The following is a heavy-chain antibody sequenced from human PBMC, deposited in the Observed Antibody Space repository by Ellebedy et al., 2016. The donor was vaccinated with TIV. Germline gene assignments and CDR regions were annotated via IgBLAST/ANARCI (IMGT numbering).Heavy chain of an antibody. J-gene: IGHJ4*02. D-gene: IGHD3-10*01. Sequence: ASVKVSCXASGYIFTNYNIHWVRQAPRQRLECMGWIDADNGDTVYSQKFQGRITIARDTSASTAYMELSSLRSEDTAVYYCATGPPRRRGFGENNFDYWGQGTLVTVSS. CDR3: ATGPPRRRGFGENNFDY. CDR1: GYIFTNYN. CDR2: IDADNGDT. V-gene: IGHV1-3*01.